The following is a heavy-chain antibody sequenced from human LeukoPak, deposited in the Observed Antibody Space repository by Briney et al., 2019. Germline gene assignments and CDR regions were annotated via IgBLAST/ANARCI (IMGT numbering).Heavy chain of an antibody. J-gene: IGHJ6*03. CDR1: GFTFSSYA. CDR2: ISGSGGST. CDR3: AKGHAPTYYYYYYYMDV. V-gene: IGHV3-23*01. Sequence: GGSLRLSCAASGFTFSSYAMSWVRQAPGEGLEWVSAISGSGGSTYYADSVKGRFTISRDNSKNTLYLQMNSLRAEDTAVYYCAKGHAPTYYYYYYYMDVWGKGTTVTVSS.